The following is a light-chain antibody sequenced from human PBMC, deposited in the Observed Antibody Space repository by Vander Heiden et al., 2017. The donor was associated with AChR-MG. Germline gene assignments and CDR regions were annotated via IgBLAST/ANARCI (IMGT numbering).Light chain of an antibody. J-gene: IGKJ1*01. V-gene: IGKV1-39*01. Sequence: DIQMTQSSSSLSGYVGDRVTITCRSSQSVSNYLNWYQQKPGKAPKLLVSAASILQSGAPPRFSGRGFGTDFTLTISELHPEDFGIYYCQQNVDTPWTFGQGTTVEIK. CDR1: QSVSNY. CDR3: QQNVDTPWT. CDR2: AAS.